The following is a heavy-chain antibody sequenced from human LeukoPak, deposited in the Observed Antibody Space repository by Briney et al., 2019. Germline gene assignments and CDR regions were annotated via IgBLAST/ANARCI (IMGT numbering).Heavy chain of an antibody. CDR3: AKTMWDYYDSSGYYFDY. CDR1: RFTFSSYG. D-gene: IGHD3-22*01. CDR2: ISYDGSNK. J-gene: IGHJ4*02. V-gene: IGHV3-30*18. Sequence: GRSLRLSCAASRFTFSSYGMHWVRQAPGKGLEWVAVISYDGSNKYYADSVKGRFTISRDNSKNTLYLQMNSLRAEDTAVYYCAKTMWDYYDSSGYYFDYWGQGTLVTVSS.